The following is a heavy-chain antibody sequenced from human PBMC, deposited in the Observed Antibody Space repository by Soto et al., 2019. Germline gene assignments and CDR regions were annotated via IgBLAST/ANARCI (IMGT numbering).Heavy chain of an antibody. CDR2: ISYDGSNK. CDR3: ARDGSIAARYYYYGMDV. Sequence: QVQLVESGGGVVQPGRSLRLSCAASGFTFSSYAMHWVRQAPGKGLEWVAVISYDGSNKYYADSVKGRFTISRDNSKNPLYLQMNSLRAEDTAVYYCARDGSIAARYYYYGMDVWGQGTTVTVSS. CDR1: GFTFSSYA. V-gene: IGHV3-30-3*01. D-gene: IGHD6-6*01. J-gene: IGHJ6*02.